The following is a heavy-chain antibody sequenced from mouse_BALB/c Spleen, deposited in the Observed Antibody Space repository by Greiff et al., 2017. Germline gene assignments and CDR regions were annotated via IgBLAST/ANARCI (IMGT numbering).Heavy chain of an antibody. V-gene: IGHV2-9*02. D-gene: IGHD1-1*01. Sequence: QVQLKESGPGLVAPSQSLSITCTVSGFSLTSYGVHWVRQPPGKGLEWLGVIWAGGSTNYNSALMSILSISKDNSKSQVFLKMNSLQTDDTAMYCCARENDGSSHWLEYWGQGTLVTVSA. CDR3: ARENDGSSHWLEY. CDR2: IWAGGST. CDR1: GFSLTSYG. J-gene: IGHJ3*01.